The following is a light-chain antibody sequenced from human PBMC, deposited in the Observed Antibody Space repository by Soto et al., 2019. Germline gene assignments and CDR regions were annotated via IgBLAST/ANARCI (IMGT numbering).Light chain of an antibody. J-gene: IGKJ4*01. Sequence: VLTQSPGTLSLSPGERATLSCRASQSVSSYSLAWYQQKPGQAPRLLIYATSTRATGIPARFSGSGSATEFTLTISSLQSEDFAVYYCQHYNNWPLTFGGGTKVDIK. CDR3: QHYNNWPLT. V-gene: IGKV3-15*01. CDR2: ATS. CDR1: QSVSSY.